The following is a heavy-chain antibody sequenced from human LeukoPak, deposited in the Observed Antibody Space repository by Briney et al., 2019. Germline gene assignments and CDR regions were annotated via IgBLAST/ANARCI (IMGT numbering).Heavy chain of an antibody. CDR3: AKEDYDILTGYED. J-gene: IGHJ4*02. D-gene: IGHD3-9*01. Sequence: GGSLRLSCAASGFTFSSYAMRWVRQAPGKGLEWVSAISGSGGSTYYADSVRGRFTISRDNSKNTLYLQMNSLRAGDTAVYYCAKEDYDILTGYEDWGQGTLVTVSS. V-gene: IGHV3-23*01. CDR2: ISGSGGST. CDR1: GFTFSSYA.